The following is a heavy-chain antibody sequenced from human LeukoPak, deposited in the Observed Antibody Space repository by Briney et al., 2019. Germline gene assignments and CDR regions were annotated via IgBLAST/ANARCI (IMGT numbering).Heavy chain of an antibody. V-gene: IGHV4-61*02. CDR1: GGSISSGSYY. Sequence: SETLSLTCTVSGGSISSGSYYWSWIRQPAGKGLEWIGRIYTSGSTNYNPSLKSRVTISVDTSKNQLSLKLSSVTAADTAVYYCARDGRLGTYYYYYYMDVWGKGTTVTVSS. CDR2: IYTSGST. CDR3: ARDGRLGTYYYYYYMDV. D-gene: IGHD1-14*01. J-gene: IGHJ6*03.